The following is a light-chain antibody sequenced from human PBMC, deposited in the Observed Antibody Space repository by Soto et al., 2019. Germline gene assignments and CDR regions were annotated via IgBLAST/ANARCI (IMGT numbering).Light chain of an antibody. CDR1: SSDVGAYNY. Sequence: QSALTQPASVSGSLGQSITISCTGTSSDVGAYNYVSWYQQHPGKAPKLMIYDVSNRPSGVSNRFSGSKSGNTASLTISGFQAEDEADYYCSSYTSSNTLGVFGTGTKVTAL. J-gene: IGLJ1*01. V-gene: IGLV2-14*03. CDR3: SSYTSSNTLGV. CDR2: DVS.